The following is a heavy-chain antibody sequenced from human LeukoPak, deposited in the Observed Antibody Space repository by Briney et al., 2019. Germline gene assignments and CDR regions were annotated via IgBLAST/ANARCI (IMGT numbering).Heavy chain of an antibody. Sequence: PSQTLTLTCTVSGDSISSGSFYWRWVRQPAGRGLEWIGRIYTSGSTNYNPSLESRVTISVDTSKNQFSLKLNSVTAAVSAVYYCARDLGWLSFQFWGQGTLVIVSS. J-gene: IGHJ1*01. V-gene: IGHV4-61*02. CDR2: IYTSGST. CDR1: GDSISSGSFY. D-gene: IGHD5-24*01. CDR3: ARDLGWLSFQF.